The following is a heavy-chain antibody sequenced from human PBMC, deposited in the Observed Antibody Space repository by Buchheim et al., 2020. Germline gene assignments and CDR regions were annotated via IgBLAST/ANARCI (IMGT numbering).Heavy chain of an antibody. J-gene: IGHJ4*02. CDR3: ARGVYDMSGYYKVSPPFEY. Sequence: QVRLVESGGGVVQPGRSLRLSCTASGFTFSTYGIHWVRQAPGKGLEWVAVISHDGNNKYYIDSVKGRFTVSRDTSKNMVYLQMNSLRAEDTAVYYCARGVYDMSGYYKVSPPFEYWGQGT. CDR1: GFTFSTYG. D-gene: IGHD3-22*01. V-gene: IGHV3-30*03. CDR2: ISHDGNNK.